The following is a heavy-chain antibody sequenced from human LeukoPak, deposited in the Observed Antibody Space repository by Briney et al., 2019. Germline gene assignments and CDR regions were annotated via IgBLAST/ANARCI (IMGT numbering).Heavy chain of an antibody. CDR2: ISWNSGSI. D-gene: IGHD5-12*01. CDR3: AKDVWMGDGYHSLSYGMDV. Sequence: PGRSLRLSCAASGFTFDDYAMHWVRQAPGNGLEWVSGISWNSGSIGYADSVKGRFTISRDNAKNSLYLQMNSLRAEDTALYYCAKDVWMGDGYHSLSYGMDVWGQGTTVTVSS. J-gene: IGHJ6*02. CDR1: GFTFDDYA. V-gene: IGHV3-9*01.